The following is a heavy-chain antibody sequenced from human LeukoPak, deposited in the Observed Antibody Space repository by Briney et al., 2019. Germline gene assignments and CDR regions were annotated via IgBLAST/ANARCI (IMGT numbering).Heavy chain of an antibody. J-gene: IGHJ4*02. CDR3: ARSPPNNYYDSSGPFDY. CDR2: ISSSSTI. CDR1: GFTFSSYS. Sequence: GGSLRLSCAASGFTFSSYSMNWVRQAPGKGLEWVSYISSSSTIYYADSVKGRFTISRDNAKNSLYLQMNSLRAEDTAVYYCARSPPNNYYDSSGPFDYWGQGTLVTVSS. V-gene: IGHV3-48*04. D-gene: IGHD3-22*01.